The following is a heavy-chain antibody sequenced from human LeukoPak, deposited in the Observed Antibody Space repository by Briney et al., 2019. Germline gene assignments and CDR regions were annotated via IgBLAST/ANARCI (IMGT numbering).Heavy chain of an antibody. V-gene: IGHV3-7*01. CDR2: ISQDGSDN. CDR3: ARVGSTSWYLDY. J-gene: IGHJ4*02. Sequence: GGSLRLSCAASGFAFSHYWMSWVRQAPGKGLEWLANISQDGSDNYYADSVKGRFTFSRDNARNSMYLQMNSLRADDTAVYYCARVGSTSWYLDYWGQGTLVTVSS. D-gene: IGHD2-2*01. CDR1: GFAFSHYW.